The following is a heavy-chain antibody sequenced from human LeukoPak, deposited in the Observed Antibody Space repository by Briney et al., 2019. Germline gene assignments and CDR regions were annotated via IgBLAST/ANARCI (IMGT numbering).Heavy chain of an antibody. CDR3: ARDSSGPTYGMDV. J-gene: IGHJ6*02. CDR1: GFTFSGYA. Sequence: PGTSLRLSCAASGFTFSGYAMHWVRQAPGKGLEWVAIISYDGSNKYYADSVKGRFTISRDNSKNTLYLQMNSLRAEDTAVYYCARDSSGPTYGMDVWGQGTTVTVSS. CDR2: ISYDGSNK. D-gene: IGHD2-15*01. V-gene: IGHV3-30-3*01.